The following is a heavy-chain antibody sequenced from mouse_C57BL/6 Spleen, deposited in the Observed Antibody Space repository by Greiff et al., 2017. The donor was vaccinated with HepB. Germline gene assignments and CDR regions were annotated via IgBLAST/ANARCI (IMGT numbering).Heavy chain of an antibody. CDR2: IDPSDSET. Sequence: QVQLQQPGAELVRPGSSVKLSCKASGYTFTSYWMHWVKQRPIQGLEWIGNIDPSDSETHYNQKFKDKATLTVDKSSSTAYMQLSSLTSEDSAVYYCARITTVVEDYAMDYWGQGTSVTVS. CDR1: GYTFTSYW. D-gene: IGHD1-1*01. J-gene: IGHJ4*01. V-gene: IGHV1-52*01. CDR3: ARITTVVEDYAMDY.